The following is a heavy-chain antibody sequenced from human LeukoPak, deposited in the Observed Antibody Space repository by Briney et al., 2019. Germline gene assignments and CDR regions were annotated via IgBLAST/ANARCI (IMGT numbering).Heavy chain of an antibody. V-gene: IGHV3-7*03. CDR2: IKKDGSEK. Sequence: EGSLRLSCAASGFTFSSYWMSWGRQAPGKGLEWVAGIKKDGSEKNYVDSVKGRFTISRDNAKNSLYLQMNSLRAEDTAIYYCARQRMVDVWGKGTTVIVSS. D-gene: IGHD2-15*01. CDR3: ARQRMVDV. J-gene: IGHJ6*04. CDR1: GFTFSSYW.